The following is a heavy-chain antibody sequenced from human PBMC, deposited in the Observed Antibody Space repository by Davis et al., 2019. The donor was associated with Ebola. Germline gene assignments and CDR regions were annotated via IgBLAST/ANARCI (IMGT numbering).Heavy chain of an antibody. CDR3: ARATGVSCYYGSGSSGMDV. V-gene: IGHV3-74*01. CDR1: GFTFSSYW. CDR2: INSDGSST. J-gene: IGHJ6*02. Sequence: GESLKISCAASGFTFSSYWMHWVRQAPGKGLVWVSRINSDGSSTSYADSVKGRFTISRDNSKNTLYLQMNSLRAEDTAVYYCARATGVSCYYGSGSSGMDVWGQGTTVTVSS. D-gene: IGHD3-10*01.